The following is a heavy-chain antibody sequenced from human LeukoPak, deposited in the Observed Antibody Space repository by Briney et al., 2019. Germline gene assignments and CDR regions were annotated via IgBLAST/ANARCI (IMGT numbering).Heavy chain of an antibody. CDR2: ISAYNGNT. CDR3: ARPHGDYYNWFDP. Sequence: ASVKVSCKASGYTFASYGISWVRQAPGQGLEWMGWISAYNGNTNYAQKLQGRVTMTTDTSTNTAYMELRSLKSDDTAVYYCARPHGDYYNWFDPWGQGTLVTVSS. V-gene: IGHV1-18*01. CDR1: GYTFASYG. J-gene: IGHJ5*02. D-gene: IGHD4-17*01.